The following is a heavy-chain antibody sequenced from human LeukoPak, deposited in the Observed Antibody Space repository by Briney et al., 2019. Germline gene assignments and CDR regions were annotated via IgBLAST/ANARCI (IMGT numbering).Heavy chain of an antibody. CDR2: IYYSGST. CDR1: GGSFSGYY. Sequence: PSETLSLTCAVYGGSFSGYYWSWIRQPPGKGLEWIGSIYYSGSTYYNPSLKSRVTISVDTSKNQFSLKLSSVTAADTAVYYCARQGITMVRGASDYWGQGTLVTVSS. V-gene: IGHV4-34*01. J-gene: IGHJ4*02. CDR3: ARQGITMVRGASDY. D-gene: IGHD3-10*01.